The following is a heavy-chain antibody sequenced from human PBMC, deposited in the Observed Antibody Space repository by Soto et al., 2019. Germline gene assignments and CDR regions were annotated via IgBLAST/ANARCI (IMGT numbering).Heavy chain of an antibody. V-gene: IGHV5-51*01. CDR3: ARQFCTTTDCSMYFDN. CDR1: GYDFSRNW. D-gene: IGHD2-8*01. Sequence: GESLKISCETSGYDFSRNWIGWVRQRPGKGLEWVGIVYPRDSDTRYSPSFRGHVSMSADESVRTAYLQWRSLEASDTAIYYCARQFCTTTDCSMYFDNCGQGTPVTVSS. J-gene: IGHJ4*02. CDR2: VYPRDSDT.